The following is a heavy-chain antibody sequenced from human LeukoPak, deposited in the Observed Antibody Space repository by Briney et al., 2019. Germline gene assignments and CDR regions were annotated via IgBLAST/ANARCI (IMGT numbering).Heavy chain of an antibody. CDR2: ISGSGGST. CDR1: GFTFISYA. CDR3: AKRVTGTILDY. D-gene: IGHD1-7*01. Sequence: PGGSLRLSCATSGFTFISYAMSWVRQDPGKGLEWVSAISGSGGSTYYTDSVKGRFTISRDNSKNTLYLQMNSLRAEDTAVYYCAKRVTGTILDYWGQGTLVTVSS. V-gene: IGHV3-23*01. J-gene: IGHJ4*02.